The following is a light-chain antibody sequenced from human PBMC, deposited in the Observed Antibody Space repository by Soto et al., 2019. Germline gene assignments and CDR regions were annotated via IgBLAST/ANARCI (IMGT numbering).Light chain of an antibody. J-gene: IGKJ1*01. CDR1: QTIRRW. V-gene: IGKV1-5*01. CDR3: QHYNSDPWT. Sequence: DIEMTQSPSTLSASVGDRVTITCRASQTIRRWLAWYQQRPGKAPKVLIYDASTLESGVPARFSGSGSETEFTLTISSLQPEDSATYYSQHYNSDPWTFGQGTKVEI. CDR2: DAS.